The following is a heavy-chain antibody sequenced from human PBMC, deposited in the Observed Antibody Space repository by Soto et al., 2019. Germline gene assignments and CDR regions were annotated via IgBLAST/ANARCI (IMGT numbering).Heavy chain of an antibody. CDR1: GFTFSSYS. D-gene: IGHD3-3*01. Sequence: GSLRLSCAASGFTFSSYSMNWVRQAPGKGLEWVSSISSSSSYIYYADSVKGRFTISRDNAKNSLYLQMNSLRAKDTAVYYCAKDFPDYDFWSGYSYDAFDIWGQGTMVTVSS. V-gene: IGHV3-21*01. CDR3: AKDFPDYDFWSGYSYDAFDI. J-gene: IGHJ3*02. CDR2: ISSSSSYI.